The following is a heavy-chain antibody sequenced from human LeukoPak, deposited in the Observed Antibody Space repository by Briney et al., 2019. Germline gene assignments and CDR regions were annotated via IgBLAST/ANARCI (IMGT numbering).Heavy chain of an antibody. CDR1: GDSVSSNSAA. D-gene: IGHD6-13*01. J-gene: IGHJ4*02. CDR2: TYYRSKWYN. Sequence: SQTLSLTCAISGDSVSSNSAAWSWIRPSPSRGLEWLGRTYYRSKWYNDYAVSVKGRIAINPDTSKNQFSLQLNSVTPEDTAVYYCARAKGRSPLFDYWGQGTLVTVSS. CDR3: ARAKGRSPLFDY. V-gene: IGHV6-1*01.